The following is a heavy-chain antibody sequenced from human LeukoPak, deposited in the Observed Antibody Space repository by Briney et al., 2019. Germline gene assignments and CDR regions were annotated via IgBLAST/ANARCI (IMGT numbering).Heavy chain of an antibody. CDR1: GFIFGRYV. D-gene: IGHD6-19*01. J-gene: IGHJ4*02. CDR2: ISHDGSVT. Sequence: GGSLRLSCGASGFIFGRYVMHWVRQRPGKGLEWVSRISHDGSVTNYADSVKGRFTISRDNAKNSLYLQMNSLRAEDTAVYYCARGRVGYSSGWYDYWGQGTLVTVSS. V-gene: IGHV3-74*01. CDR3: ARGRVGYSSGWYDY.